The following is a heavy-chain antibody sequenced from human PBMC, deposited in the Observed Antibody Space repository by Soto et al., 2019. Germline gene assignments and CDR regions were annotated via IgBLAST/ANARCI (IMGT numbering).Heavy chain of an antibody. CDR2: IIPIPGIA. CDR1: GGTFSSYT. Sequence: QVQLVQSGAEVKKPGTSVKVSCKASGGTFSSYTISWVRQAPGQGLEWMGRIIPIPGIANYAQKFQGRVTITADKSTSTAYMELSSLRSEDTAVYYCATSRRGTGTDGDYWGQGTLVTVSS. D-gene: IGHD1-1*01. J-gene: IGHJ4*02. V-gene: IGHV1-69*02. CDR3: ATSRRGTGTDGDY.